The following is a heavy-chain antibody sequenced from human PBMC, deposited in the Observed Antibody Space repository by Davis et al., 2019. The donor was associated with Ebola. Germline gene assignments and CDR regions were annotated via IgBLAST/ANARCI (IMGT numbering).Heavy chain of an antibody. V-gene: IGHV3-48*03. CDR1: GFTFSSYE. J-gene: IGHJ4*02. CDR2: ISGSGGTE. CDR3: ARDQRAYYSMIVVDPIDY. Sequence: GESLKISCAASGFTFSSYEMNWVRQAPGKGLEWVSYISGSGGTEYYADSVQGRFTISRDNAKNSLYLQMNSLRAEDTAVYYCARDQRAYYSMIVVDPIDYWGQGTLVTVSS. D-gene: IGHD3-22*01.